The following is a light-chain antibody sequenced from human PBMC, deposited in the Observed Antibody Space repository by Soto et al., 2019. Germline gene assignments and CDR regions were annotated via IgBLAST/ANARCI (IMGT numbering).Light chain of an antibody. CDR3: QQYSTYSWT. Sequence: DIQMTQSPSTLSASVGDRVTITCRASQSISSWLAWYQQKPGKAPKLLIYKASNLESGVPSRFSGSGSGTEFTLTISSLQPDDFATYYSQQYSTYSWTFGQGTQVEIK. CDR1: QSISSW. V-gene: IGKV1-5*03. CDR2: KAS. J-gene: IGKJ1*01.